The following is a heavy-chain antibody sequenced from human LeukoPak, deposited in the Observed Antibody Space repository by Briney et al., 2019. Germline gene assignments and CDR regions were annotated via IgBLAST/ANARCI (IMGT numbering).Heavy chain of an antibody. D-gene: IGHD5-24*01. CDR3: AKVQEMDTILPPFHY. Sequence: GGSLRLSCATSGFTFSSYAMSWVRQAPGKGLEWVSGIGASGGSTYYADSVKGRFTISRDNSKNTLYLQVNSLRAADTAIYYCAKVQEMDTILPPFHYWGQGTLVTVSS. CDR2: IGASGGST. J-gene: IGHJ4*02. V-gene: IGHV3-23*01. CDR1: GFTFSSYA.